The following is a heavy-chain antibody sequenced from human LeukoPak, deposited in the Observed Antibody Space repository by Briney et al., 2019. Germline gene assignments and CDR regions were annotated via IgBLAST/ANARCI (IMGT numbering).Heavy chain of an antibody. V-gene: IGHV3-74*01. CDR3: ARASSGYQDY. Sequence: GGSLRLSCTASGFTFSSYGMSWVRQAPGKGLVWVSRINSDGSSTSYADSVKGRFTISRDNAKNTLYLQMNSLRAEDTAVYYCARASSGYQDYWGQGTLVTVSS. J-gene: IGHJ4*02. CDR1: GFTFSSYG. CDR2: INSDGSST. D-gene: IGHD3-22*01.